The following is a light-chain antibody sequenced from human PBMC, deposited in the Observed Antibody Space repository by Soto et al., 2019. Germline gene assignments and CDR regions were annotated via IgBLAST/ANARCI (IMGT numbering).Light chain of an antibody. Sequence: EIVMTQSPATLSLSPGERATLSCRASQSVNSNLAWYQQKAGQAPRLLIYGTSTRATGIPARFSGSGSGTEFTLTISSLQSEDFAVYYCQQYNNWPLTFGGGTKVDI. CDR1: QSVNSN. CDR3: QQYNNWPLT. V-gene: IGKV3-15*01. J-gene: IGKJ4*01. CDR2: GTS.